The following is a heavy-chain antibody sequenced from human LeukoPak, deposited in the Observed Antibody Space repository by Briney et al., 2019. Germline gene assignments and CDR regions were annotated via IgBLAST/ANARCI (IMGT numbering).Heavy chain of an antibody. CDR2: ISYDGSNK. CDR3: ARDSSAAGIGDFDY. Sequence: PGESLRLSCAASGFTFSSYAMHWVRQAPGKGLEWVAVISYDGSNKYYADSVKGRFTISRDNSKNTLYLQMNSLRAEDTAVYYCARDSSAAGIGDFDYWGQGTLVTVSS. CDR1: GFTFSSYA. J-gene: IGHJ4*02. V-gene: IGHV3-30*04. D-gene: IGHD6-13*01.